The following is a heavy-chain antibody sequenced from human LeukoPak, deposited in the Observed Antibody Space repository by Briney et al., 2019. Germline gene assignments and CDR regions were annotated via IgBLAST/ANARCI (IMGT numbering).Heavy chain of an antibody. Sequence: TGGSLRLSCAASGFTFSDYYMSWIRQAPGKGLEWVSYISSSSSYTNYADSVKGRFTISRDNAKNSPYLQMNSPRAEDTAVYYCARDRLPRSGWYHGDYWGQGTLVTVSS. D-gene: IGHD6-19*01. CDR2: ISSSSSYT. V-gene: IGHV3-11*06. CDR1: GFTFSDYY. CDR3: ARDRLPRSGWYHGDY. J-gene: IGHJ4*02.